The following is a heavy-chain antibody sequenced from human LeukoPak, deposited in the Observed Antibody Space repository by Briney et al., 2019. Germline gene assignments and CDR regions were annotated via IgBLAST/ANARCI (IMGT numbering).Heavy chain of an antibody. CDR1: GVTFSSYG. J-gene: IGHJ3*02. V-gene: IGHV3-30*02. D-gene: IGHD2-21*01. CDR2: IRYDGSNK. CDR3: ARAYHDAFDI. Sequence: GGSLRLSCAASGVTFSSYGRHWVRQAPGKGLEWVAFIRYDGSNKYYAGSVKGRFTISRDNSKNSLYLQMNSLTAEDTAVYYCARAYHDAFDIWGQGTMVTVSS.